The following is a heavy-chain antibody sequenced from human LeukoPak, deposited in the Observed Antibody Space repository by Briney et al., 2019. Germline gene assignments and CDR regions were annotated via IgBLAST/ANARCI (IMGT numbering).Heavy chain of an antibody. J-gene: IGHJ6*02. D-gene: IGHD6-19*01. CDR3: ARHGAVAGISYYYGMDV. CDR2: IYPGDSDT. V-gene: IGHV5-51*01. Sequence: HGESLKISCKGSGYCFATYWIDWVRQLPGKGLEWMGIIYPGDSDTRYSPSFQGQVTISADKSISTAYLQWSSLKASDTAMYYCARHGAVAGISYYYGMDVWGQGTTVTVSS. CDR1: GYCFATYW.